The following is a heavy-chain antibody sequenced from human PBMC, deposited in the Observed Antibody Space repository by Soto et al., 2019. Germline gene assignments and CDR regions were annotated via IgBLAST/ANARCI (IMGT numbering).Heavy chain of an antibody. CDR3: ARDTAAGGTNWFDP. J-gene: IGHJ5*02. V-gene: IGHV4-4*07. CDR2: VNTNGNT. D-gene: IGHD6-13*01. CDR1: GGSITTSY. Sequence: KPSETLSLTCTVSGGSITTSYWTWIRQPAGKGLEWVGRVNTNGNTNYRSSLKSRVAMSVDTSKNQFSLRLSSVTAADTAVYYCARDTAAGGTNWFDPWGQGTLVTVSS.